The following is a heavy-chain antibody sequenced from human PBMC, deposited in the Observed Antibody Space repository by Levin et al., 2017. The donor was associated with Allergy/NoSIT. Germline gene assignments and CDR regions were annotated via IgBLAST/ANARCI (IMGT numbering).Heavy chain of an antibody. CDR1: GGSIGNYSYY. V-gene: IGHV4-39*07. CDR3: ARDLAPRSEGGIDYYYGIDV. Sequence: PSETLSLTCSVSGGSIGNYSYYLAWIRQPPGKGLEWIGSFFGRGSTYHAPSFMSRATISADFSKNQVSLKLSSVTAADTAVYYCARDLAPRSEGGIDYYYGIDVWGQGTTVTVSS. D-gene: IGHD1-1*01. J-gene: IGHJ6*02. CDR2: FFGRGST.